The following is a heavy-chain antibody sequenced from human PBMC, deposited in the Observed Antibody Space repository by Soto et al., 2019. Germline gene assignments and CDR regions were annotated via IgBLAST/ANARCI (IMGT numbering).Heavy chain of an antibody. J-gene: IGHJ6*02. D-gene: IGHD6-19*01. CDR1: GFTFRNYA. V-gene: IGHV3-30-3*01. CDR2: TSYDGSTK. CDR3: AKTSDSSFAYGLDV. Sequence: QVQLVESGGGVVQPGTSLRLSCAASGFTFRNYAMHWVRQAPGKGLEWVAVTSYDGSTKYYADSVKGRFTISRDNSKNMLDVELNSLRAEDSAVYYCAKTSDSSFAYGLDVWGQGTTVTVSS.